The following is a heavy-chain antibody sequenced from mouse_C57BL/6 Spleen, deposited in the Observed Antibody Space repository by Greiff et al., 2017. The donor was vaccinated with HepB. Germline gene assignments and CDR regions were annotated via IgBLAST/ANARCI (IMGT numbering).Heavy chain of an antibody. CDR1: GFSLTSYG. CDR3: ARMDYDYDHYYAMDY. V-gene: IGHV2-2*01. Sequence: QVQLQQSGPGLVQPSQSLSITCPVSGFSLTSYGVHWVRQSPGKGLEWLGVIWSGGSTDYNAAFISRLSNSKDNSKSQVFFKMNSLQADDTAIYYCARMDYDYDHYYAMDYWGQGTSVTVSS. D-gene: IGHD2-4*01. CDR2: IWSGGST. J-gene: IGHJ4*01.